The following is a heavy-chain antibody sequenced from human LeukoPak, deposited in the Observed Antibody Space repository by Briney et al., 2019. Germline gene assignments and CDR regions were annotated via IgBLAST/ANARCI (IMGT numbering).Heavy chain of an antibody. CDR1: GYSFTSYW. J-gene: IGHJ4*02. Sequence: GESLKISCKGSGYSFTSYWIIWVRQMPGKGLEWMGRIDPSDSYTNYSPSFQGHVTISADKSINTAYLQWSSLKASDTAMYYCARTYSSGWAFFDYWGQGNMVTVSS. CDR3: ARTYSSGWAFFDY. D-gene: IGHD6-19*01. CDR2: IDPSDSYT. V-gene: IGHV5-10-1*01.